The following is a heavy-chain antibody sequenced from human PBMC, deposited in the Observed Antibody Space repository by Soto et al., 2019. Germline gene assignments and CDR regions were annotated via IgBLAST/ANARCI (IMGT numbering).Heavy chain of an antibody. CDR1: GFTFSSYG. V-gene: IGHV3-30*18. CDR2: ISYDGSNK. CDR3: AKEATWEGAAAEETYYFDY. D-gene: IGHD6-13*01. J-gene: IGHJ4*02. Sequence: QVQLVESGGGVVQPGRSLRLSCAASGFTFSSYGMHWVRQAPGKGLEWVAVISYDGSNKYYADSVKGRFTISRDNSKNTLYLQMNSLRAEDTAVYYCAKEATWEGAAAEETYYFDYWGQGTLVTVSS.